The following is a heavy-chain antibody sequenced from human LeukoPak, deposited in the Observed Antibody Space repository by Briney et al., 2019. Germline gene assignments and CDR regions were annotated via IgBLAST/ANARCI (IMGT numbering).Heavy chain of an antibody. CDR2: ISSSGSTI. V-gene: IGHV3-48*03. J-gene: IGHJ4*02. CDR1: GFTFSSYD. Sequence: GGSLRPSCAASGFTFSSYDMNWIRQAPGKGLEWVSYISSSGSTIYYADSVKGRFTISRDNAKNSLYLQMNSLRAEDTAVYYCARGARSSWFHFDYWGQGTLVTVSS. CDR3: ARGARSSWFHFDY. D-gene: IGHD6-13*01.